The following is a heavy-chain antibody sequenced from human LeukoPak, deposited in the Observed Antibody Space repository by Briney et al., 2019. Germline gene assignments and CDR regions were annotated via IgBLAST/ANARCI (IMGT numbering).Heavy chain of an antibody. CDR3: ARQGSEIDY. V-gene: IGHV3-11*01. CDR2: ISSSGDTI. CDR1: GFTLSHYY. J-gene: IGHJ4*02. Sequence: GGSLRLSCAASGFTLSHYYVTCIRQAPGKGREWLSCISSSGDTIYYADSVQGRFPVSRANAETSLYLQMKSLRAEDPEMYYCARQGSEIDYWGQGTLVTVSS.